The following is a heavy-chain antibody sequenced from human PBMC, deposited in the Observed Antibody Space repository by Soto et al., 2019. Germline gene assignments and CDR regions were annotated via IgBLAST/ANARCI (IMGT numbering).Heavy chain of an antibody. J-gene: IGHJ5*02. CDR3: ARVYCSGGSCFWFNP. CDR1: GGSTSRTNW. V-gene: IGHV4-4*02. D-gene: IGHD2-15*01. Sequence: PSETLSLTCAVSGGSTSRTNWWSWVRQPPGKGLEWIGEIYHSGSTNYNPSLKSRVTISVDKSKNQFSLKLSSVTAADTAVYYCARVYCSGGSCFWFNPWGQGTLVTVSS. CDR2: IYHSGST.